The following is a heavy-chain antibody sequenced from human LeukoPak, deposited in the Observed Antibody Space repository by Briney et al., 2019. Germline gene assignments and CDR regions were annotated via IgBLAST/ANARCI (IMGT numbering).Heavy chain of an antibody. CDR1: GFTFSGSA. Sequence: GGSLRLSCAASGFTFSGSAMHWVRQASGKGLEWVGRIRSKANHYATAYAASVKGRFTISRDDSKNTAYLQMNSLKTEDTAVYYCTRTHSGYEVDYWGQGTLVTVSS. CDR3: TRTHSGYEVDY. J-gene: IGHJ4*02. V-gene: IGHV3-73*01. D-gene: IGHD5-12*01. CDR2: IRSKANHYAT.